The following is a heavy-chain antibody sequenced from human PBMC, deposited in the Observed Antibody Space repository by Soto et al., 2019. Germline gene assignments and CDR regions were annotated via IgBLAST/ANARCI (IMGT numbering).Heavy chain of an antibody. J-gene: IGHJ5*02. D-gene: IGHD4-4*01. V-gene: IGHV4-39*01. Sequence: PSETLSLTCTVSGGSIRSGDYYWSWMRQPPGKGLEWIGSMLYSGTTYSNPSLNSRITISIDTSTNQFSLRLYSVTVADTAVYFCSRYSTSAGWFDPWGQGTLVTVSS. CDR2: MLYSGTT. CDR1: GGSIRSGDYY. CDR3: SRYSTSAGWFDP.